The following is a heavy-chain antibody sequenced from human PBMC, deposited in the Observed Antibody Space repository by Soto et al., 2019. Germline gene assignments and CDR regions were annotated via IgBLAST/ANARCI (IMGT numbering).Heavy chain of an antibody. CDR3: ARVDVTYYYDSSGYHWFDP. D-gene: IGHD3-22*01. CDR2: ISAYNGNT. CDR1: GYTFTSYG. Sequence: ASLKVSCKASGYTFTSYGISWVRQAPGQGLEWMGWISAYNGNTNYAQKLQGRVTMTTDTSTSTAYMELRSLRSDDTAVYYCARVDVTYYYDSSGYHWFDPWGQGTLVTVSS. J-gene: IGHJ5*02. V-gene: IGHV1-18*01.